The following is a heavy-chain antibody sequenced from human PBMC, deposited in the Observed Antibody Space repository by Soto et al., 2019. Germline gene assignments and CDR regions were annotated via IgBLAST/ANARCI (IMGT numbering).Heavy chain of an antibody. D-gene: IGHD6-13*01. V-gene: IGHV3-23*01. CDR1: GFTFSRHA. CDR2: LSDSGGSI. Sequence: EVPLLESGGGLVQPGGSLRLSCTASGFTFSRHAMTWVRRAPGKGLEWVSGLSDSGGSIYYADSVKGRFTISRDNSMNTLYLQMNTLRAEDTAVYYCAKVSSSWYAGFFDLWGQGTLVTVSS. J-gene: IGHJ4*02. CDR3: AKVSSSWYAGFFDL.